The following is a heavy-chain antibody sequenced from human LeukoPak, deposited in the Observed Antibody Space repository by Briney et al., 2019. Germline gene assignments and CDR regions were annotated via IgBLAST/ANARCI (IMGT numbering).Heavy chain of an antibody. CDR2: ISGSGGIT. J-gene: IGHJ4*02. CDR3: AKGHYFDGTTYLDC. CDR1: GFTFSSFA. V-gene: IGHV3-23*01. Sequence: GSLRLSCATSGFTFSSFAMNWVRQTPGKGLEWVSGISGSGGITYFPDSVKGRFTISRDNSKNTLYLQMHSLRAEDTAVYYCAKGHYFDGTTYLDCWGQGTLVTVSS. D-gene: IGHD2/OR15-2a*01.